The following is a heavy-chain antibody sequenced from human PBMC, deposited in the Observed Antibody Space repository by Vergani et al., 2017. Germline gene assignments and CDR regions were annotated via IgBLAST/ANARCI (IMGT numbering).Heavy chain of an antibody. D-gene: IGHD3-3*01. V-gene: IGHV1-18*01. CDR3: AREGVTYYDFWSGRGWFDP. J-gene: IGHJ5*02. Sequence: QVQLVQSGAEVKKPGASVKVSCKASGYTFTSYGISWVRQAPGQGFEWMGWISAYNGNTNYAQKLQGRVTMTTDTSTSTAYMELRSLRSDDTAVYYCAREGVTYYDFWSGRGWFDPWGQGTLVTVSS. CDR1: GYTFTSYG. CDR2: ISAYNGNT.